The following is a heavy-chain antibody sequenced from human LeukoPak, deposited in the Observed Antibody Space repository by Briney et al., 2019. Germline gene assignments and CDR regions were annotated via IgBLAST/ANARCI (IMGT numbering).Heavy chain of an antibody. J-gene: IGHJ4*02. Sequence: GGSLRLSCAASGFTFSSYAMSWVRQAPGKGLEWVSAISGSGGSTYYADSVKGRFTISRDNSKNTLYLQMNSLRAEDTAVCYCAKDVRFGELFDYWGQGTLVTVSS. D-gene: IGHD3-10*01. CDR1: GFTFSSYA. CDR3: AKDVRFGELFDY. V-gene: IGHV3-23*01. CDR2: ISGSGGST.